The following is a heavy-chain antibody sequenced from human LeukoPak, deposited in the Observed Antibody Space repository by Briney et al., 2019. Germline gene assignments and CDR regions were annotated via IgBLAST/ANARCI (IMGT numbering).Heavy chain of an antibody. Sequence: SETLSLTCAVSGDSLTSRNYYWGWIRQPRGKGLEFIGLIYNTGTSYYNPSLESRVSISADTSRSQFSLSLSSVTAADSAVYYCASLRAVSTTDRDFWGQGTLVTVSS. J-gene: IGHJ4*02. CDR1: GDSLTSRNYY. CDR3: ASLRAVSTTDRDF. D-gene: IGHD5/OR15-5a*01. V-gene: IGHV4-39*07. CDR2: IYNTGTS.